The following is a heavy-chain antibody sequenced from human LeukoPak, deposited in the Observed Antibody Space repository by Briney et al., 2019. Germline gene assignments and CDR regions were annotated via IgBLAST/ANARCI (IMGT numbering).Heavy chain of an antibody. Sequence: ASVKVSCKASGYAFTAYYIHWVRQAPGQGLEWMGWISHNSGGTKYAQKFQGRVTMTRDTSINTAYMELSRLRSDDTAVYYCASHRGTTYYMDVWGNGTTVTISS. CDR2: ISHNSGGT. V-gene: IGHV1-2*02. J-gene: IGHJ6*03. CDR3: ASHRGTTYYMDV. D-gene: IGHD1-1*01. CDR1: GYAFTAYY.